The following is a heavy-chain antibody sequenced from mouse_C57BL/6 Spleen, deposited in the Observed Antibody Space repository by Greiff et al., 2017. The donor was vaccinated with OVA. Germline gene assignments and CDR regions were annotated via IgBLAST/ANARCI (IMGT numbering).Heavy chain of an antibody. CDR3: AREADYYCSFYFDY. D-gene: IGHD1-1*01. V-gene: IGHV1-64*01. J-gene: IGHJ2*01. Sequence: VQLQQPGAELVKPGASVKLSCKASGYTFTSYWMHWVKQRPGQGLEWIGMIHPNSGSTNYNEKFKSKATLTVDKSTSTAYMQLSSLTSEDSAVYYCAREADYYCSFYFDYWGQGTTLTVSS. CDR2: IHPNSGST. CDR1: GYTFTSYW.